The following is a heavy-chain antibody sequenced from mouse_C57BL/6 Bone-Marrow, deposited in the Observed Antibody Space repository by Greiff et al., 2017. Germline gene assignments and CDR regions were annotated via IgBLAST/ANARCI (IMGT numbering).Heavy chain of an antibody. CDR1: GYTFTSYG. Sequence: QVQLQQSGAELARPGASVKLSCKASGYTFTSYGISWVKQRTGQGLEWIGEIYPRSGNTYYNEKFKGKATLTADKSSSTAYMELRSLTSEDSAVYFCAREYVGSDGGSCDYWGQGATLTVSS. V-gene: IGHV1-81*01. D-gene: IGHD5-2*01. CDR2: IYPRSGNT. J-gene: IGHJ2*01. CDR3: AREYVGSDGGSCDY.